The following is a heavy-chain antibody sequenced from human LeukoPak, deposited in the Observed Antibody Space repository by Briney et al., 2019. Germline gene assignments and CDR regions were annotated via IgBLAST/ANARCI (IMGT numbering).Heavy chain of an antibody. CDR1: GGTFSSYA. J-gene: IGHJ3*02. V-gene: IGHV1-69*13. Sequence: SVKVSCKASGGTFSSYAISWVRQAPGQGLEWMGGIIPIFGTANYAQKFQGRVTITADESTSTAYMELSSLRSEDTAVYYCARDPSPGDEAAFDIWGQGTMVTVSS. CDR2: IIPIFGTA. CDR3: ARDPSPGDEAAFDI. D-gene: IGHD5-24*01.